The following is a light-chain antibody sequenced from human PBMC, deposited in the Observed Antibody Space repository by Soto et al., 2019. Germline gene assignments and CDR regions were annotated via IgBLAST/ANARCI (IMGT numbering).Light chain of an antibody. Sequence: EIVLTQSPGTLSLSPGERATLSCRASQSVSSSYLAWYQQKPGQAPRLLIYGASSRATGIPDRFSGSGSGTDFTLTISRLEPEDFAVYYCQQYGCSPGPFGQGTKVEIK. V-gene: IGKV3-20*01. CDR1: QSVSSSY. J-gene: IGKJ1*01. CDR3: QQYGCSPGP. CDR2: GAS.